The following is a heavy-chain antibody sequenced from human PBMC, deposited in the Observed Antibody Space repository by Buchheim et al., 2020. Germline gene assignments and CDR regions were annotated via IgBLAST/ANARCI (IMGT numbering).Heavy chain of an antibody. D-gene: IGHD3-3*01. Sequence: EVQLVESGGGLVQPGGSLRLSCAASGFTFSSYWMSWVRQAPGKGLEWVANIKQDGSEKYYVDSVKGRFTISRDNAKNSLSLQMNSLRAEDTAVYYCARVDYDFWSGYYFVGPATYFDYWGQGTL. V-gene: IGHV3-7*01. CDR2: IKQDGSEK. J-gene: IGHJ4*02. CDR3: ARVDYDFWSGYYFVGPATYFDY. CDR1: GFTFSSYW.